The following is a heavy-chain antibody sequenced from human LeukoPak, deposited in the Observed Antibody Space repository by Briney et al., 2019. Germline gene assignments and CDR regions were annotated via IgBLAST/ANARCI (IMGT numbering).Heavy chain of an antibody. CDR3: ARAGGGCSRTSCPIPYYGMDV. V-gene: IGHV4-34*01. CDR1: GGSFSGYY. CDR2: INHSGST. D-gene: IGHD2-2*01. Sequence: SETLSLTCAVYGGSFSGYYWSWIRQPPGKGLVWIGEINHSGSTNYNPSLKSRVTISVDTSKNQFSLKLTSVTAADTAVYYCARAGGGCSRTSCPIPYYGMDVWGQGTTVTVSS. J-gene: IGHJ6*02.